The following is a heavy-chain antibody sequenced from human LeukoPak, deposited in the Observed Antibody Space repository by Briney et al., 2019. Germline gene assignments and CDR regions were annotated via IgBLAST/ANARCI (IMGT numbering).Heavy chain of an antibody. CDR3: AKDGILLWFGELYY. CDR2: IRYDGSNK. D-gene: IGHD3-10*01. J-gene: IGHJ4*02. CDR1: GFTFSNYG. V-gene: IGHV3-30*02. Sequence: PGGSLRLSCAASGFTFSNYGMHWVRKAPGKGLEWVALIRYDGSNKYYADSVKGRFTISRDNSKNTLYLQVNSLRAEDTAVYYCAKDGILLWFGELYYWGQGTLVTVSS.